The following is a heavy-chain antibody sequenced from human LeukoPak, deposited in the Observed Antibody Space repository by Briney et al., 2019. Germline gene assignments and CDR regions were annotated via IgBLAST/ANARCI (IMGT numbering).Heavy chain of an antibody. J-gene: IGHJ4*02. D-gene: IGHD5-24*01. CDR2: IYPGDSDT. CDR3: ARSSQMATNVEFNY. CDR1: GYSFTTYW. V-gene: IGHV5-51*01. Sequence: GESLKISCKGSGYSFTTYWIGWVRQMPGKGLECMGIIYPGDSDTRYSPSFQGQVTISADKSISTAYLQWSSLKASDTAMYYCARSSQMATNVEFNYWGQGTLVTVSS.